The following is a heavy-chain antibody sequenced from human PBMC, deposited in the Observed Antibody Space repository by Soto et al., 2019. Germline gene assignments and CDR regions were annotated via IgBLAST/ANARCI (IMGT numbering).Heavy chain of an antibody. Sequence: GGSLRLSCAASGFTFNQYGMHWVRQAPGRGLEWVAIIWYDGSHKYYADSVKGRFTISRDNSKNTVSLHMDSLGAEDTAMYYCAKDSAIWFGELLEPYYYYGMDVWGQGTTVTVSS. V-gene: IGHV3-33*06. CDR2: IWYDGSHK. CDR3: AKDSAIWFGELLEPYYYYGMDV. D-gene: IGHD3-10*01. CDR1: GFTFNQYG. J-gene: IGHJ6*02.